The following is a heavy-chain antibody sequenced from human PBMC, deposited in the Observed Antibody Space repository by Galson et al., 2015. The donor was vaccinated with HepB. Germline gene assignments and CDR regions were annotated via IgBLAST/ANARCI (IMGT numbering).Heavy chain of an antibody. CDR3: ASLDGYRSGSFDF. CDR1: GGSISSSSYY. J-gene: IGHJ4*02. D-gene: IGHD3-10*01. Sequence: ETLSLTCTVSGGSISSSSYYWGWIRQPPGKGLEWIGTIYYSGSTYYNPSLKSRVTISVDTSKNQFSLKLSSVTAADTAVYYCASLDGYRSGSFDFWGQGTLVTVSS. V-gene: IGHV4-39*01. CDR2: IYYSGST.